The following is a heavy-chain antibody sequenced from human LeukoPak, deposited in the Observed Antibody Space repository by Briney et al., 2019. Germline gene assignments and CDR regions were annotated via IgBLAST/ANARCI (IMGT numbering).Heavy chain of an antibody. D-gene: IGHD5-18*01. CDR3: GRDPTALLLFAHEGSGDFMDV. Sequence: GGSLRLSCAASGFTFEDYGLNWVRQPPGKGLEWVSGITWNWGSTGYADSVKGRFTISRDNAKNSLFLQINSLRAEDTALYFCGRDPTALLLFAHEGSGDFMDVWGKGTMVTVSS. J-gene: IGHJ6*03. V-gene: IGHV3-20*04. CDR2: ITWNWGST. CDR1: GFTFEDYG.